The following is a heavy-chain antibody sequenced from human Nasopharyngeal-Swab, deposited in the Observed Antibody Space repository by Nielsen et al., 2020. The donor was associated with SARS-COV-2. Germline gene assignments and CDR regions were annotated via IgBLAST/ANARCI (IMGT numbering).Heavy chain of an antibody. CDR2: IIPIFGTA. CDR1: GGTFSSYA. J-gene: IGHJ6*03. CDR3: AREARYYYYMDV. D-gene: IGHD6-6*01. Sequence: SVKVSCKASGGTFSSYAISWVRQAPGQGLEWMGGIIPIFGTANYAQKFQGRVTITADESTSTAYMELSSLRSEDTAVYYCAREARYYYYMDVWGKGTTVTVSS. V-gene: IGHV1-69*13.